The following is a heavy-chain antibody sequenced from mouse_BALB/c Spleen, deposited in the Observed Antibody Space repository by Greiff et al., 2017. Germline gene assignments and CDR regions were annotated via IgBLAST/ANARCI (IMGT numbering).Heavy chain of an antibody. Sequence: EVQLEESGGGLVQPGGSMKISCVASGFTFSNYWMNWVRQSPEKGLEWVAEIRLKSNNYATDYAESVKGRFTISRDDSKSSVYLQMNNLRAEDTGIYYCTTDGYYPYYAMDYWGQGTSVTVSS. CDR3: TTDGYYPYYAMDY. CDR2: IRLKSNNYAT. CDR1: GFTFSNYW. D-gene: IGHD2-3*01. V-gene: IGHV6-6*02. J-gene: IGHJ4*01.